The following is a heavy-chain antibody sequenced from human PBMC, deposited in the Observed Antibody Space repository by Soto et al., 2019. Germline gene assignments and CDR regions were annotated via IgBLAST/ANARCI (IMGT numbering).Heavy chain of an antibody. V-gene: IGHV1-69*13. CDR1: GGTFSSYA. D-gene: IGHD6-19*01. J-gene: IGHJ6*02. CDR3: ARLYSSGWIYYYGMDV. CDR2: IIPIFGTA. Sequence: SVKVSCKASGGTFSSYAISWVRQAPGQGLEWMGGIIPIFGTANYAQKFQGRVTITADESTSTAYMELSSLRSEDTAVYYCARLYSSGWIYYYGMDVWGQGTTVTVSS.